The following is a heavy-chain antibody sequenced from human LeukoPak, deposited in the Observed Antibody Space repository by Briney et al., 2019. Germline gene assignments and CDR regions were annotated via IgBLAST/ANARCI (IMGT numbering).Heavy chain of an antibody. V-gene: IGHV3-66*01. D-gene: IGHD3-10*01. CDR3: ARVDGSGSYYNKPLDY. J-gene: IGHJ4*02. CDR1: GLTVGSNY. Sequence: GGSLRLSCAASGLTVGSNYMSWVRQAPGKGLEWVSIIYSGGITHYADSVKGRFTISRDNSKNTLFLQMNSLRAEDTVVYYCARVDGSGSYYNKPLDYWGQGTLVTVSS. CDR2: IYSGGIT.